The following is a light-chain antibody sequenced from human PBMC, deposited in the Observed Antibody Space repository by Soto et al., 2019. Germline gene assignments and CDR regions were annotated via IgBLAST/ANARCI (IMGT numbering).Light chain of an antibody. J-gene: IGKJ1*01. V-gene: IGKV4-1*01. CDR3: QQYYTTPSWT. CDR2: WAS. CDR1: RSVLYKSNNKNF. Sequence: DLVMTQSPDSLSVSLGERATMNCKCSRSVLYKSNNKNFLAWYQQKPGQPPKLLIYWASTRESGVPDRFSGSGSGTDFTLTISSLQAEDVAVYYCQQYYTTPSWTFGQGTKVDIK.